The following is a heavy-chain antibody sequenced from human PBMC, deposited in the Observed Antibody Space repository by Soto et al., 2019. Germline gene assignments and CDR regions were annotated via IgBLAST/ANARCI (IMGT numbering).Heavy chain of an antibody. CDR2: IYYSGST. Sequence: QVLLQESGPGLVKPSQTLSLTCSVSGDSISRGDYYWSWIRQPPGKGLEWIGYIYYSGSTYYNPSLKSRVTISVDTSKNHFSLKLNSMTAADTAVYYCARDVGGYNNGPAAFDIWGQGTMVTVFS. D-gene: IGHD5-18*01. CDR1: GDSISRGDYY. J-gene: IGHJ3*02. CDR3: ARDVGGYNNGPAAFDI. V-gene: IGHV4-30-4*01.